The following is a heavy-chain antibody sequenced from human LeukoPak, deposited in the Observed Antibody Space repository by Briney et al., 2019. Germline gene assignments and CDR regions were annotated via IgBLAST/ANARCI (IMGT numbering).Heavy chain of an antibody. CDR2: INAGNGNT. Sequence: GASVKVSCKASGYTFTSYAMHWVRQAPGQRLEWMGWINAGNGNTKYSQKFQGRVTITRDTSASTAYMELSSLRSEDTAVYYCARATRYNWIHGWFDYWGQGTLVTVSS. CDR3: ARATRYNWIHGWFDY. J-gene: IGHJ4*02. V-gene: IGHV1-3*01. CDR1: GYTFTSYA. D-gene: IGHD1-20*01.